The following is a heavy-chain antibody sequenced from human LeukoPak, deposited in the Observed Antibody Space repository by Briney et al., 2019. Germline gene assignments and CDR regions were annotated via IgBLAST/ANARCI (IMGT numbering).Heavy chain of an antibody. CDR1: GFTFNNYA. D-gene: IGHD2-21*02. Sequence: HPGGSLRLSCAASGFTFNNYAMHWVRQAPGKCLEWVSGISWNSGSIGYADSVKGRFTISRDNAKNSLYLQMNSLRAEDTAVYYCARDTDQYCGRDCYVDYWGQGTLVTVSS. J-gene: IGHJ4*02. CDR2: ISWNSGSI. CDR3: ARDTDQYCGRDCYVDY. V-gene: IGHV3-9*01.